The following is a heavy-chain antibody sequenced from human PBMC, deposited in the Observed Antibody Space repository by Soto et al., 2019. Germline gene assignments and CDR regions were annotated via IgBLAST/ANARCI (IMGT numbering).Heavy chain of an antibody. Sequence: QLQLQESGPGLVKPSETLSLTCTVSGGSISSSSYYWGWIRQPPGKGLEWIGSIYYSGSTYYNPSLKRRVTISVGTSKIPFSLKLSSVDAADTAVYYCARYCSSTSCYVAGGFDPWGQGTLVTVSS. J-gene: IGHJ5*02. CDR3: ARYCSSTSCYVAGGFDP. D-gene: IGHD2-2*01. CDR2: IYYSGST. V-gene: IGHV4-39*01. CDR1: GGSISSSSYY.